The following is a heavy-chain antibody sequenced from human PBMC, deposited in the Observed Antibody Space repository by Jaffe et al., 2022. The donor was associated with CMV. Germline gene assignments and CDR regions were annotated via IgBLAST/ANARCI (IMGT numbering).Heavy chain of an antibody. Sequence: QVQLVESGGGVVQPGRSLRLSCAASGFTFSSYGMHWVRQAPGKGLEWVAVIWYDGSNKYYADSVKGRFTISRDNSKNTLYLQMNSLRAEDTAVYYCARDASSGYYDSSGPIDYWGQGTLVTVSS. CDR2: IWYDGSNK. J-gene: IGHJ4*02. CDR1: GFTFSSYG. D-gene: IGHD3-22*01. V-gene: IGHV3-33*08. CDR3: ARDASSGYYDSSGPIDY.